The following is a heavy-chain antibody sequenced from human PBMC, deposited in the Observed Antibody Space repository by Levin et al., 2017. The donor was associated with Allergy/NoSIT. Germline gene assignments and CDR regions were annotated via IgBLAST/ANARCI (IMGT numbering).Heavy chain of an antibody. CDR2: ISYDGSNK. D-gene: IGHD5-12*01. CDR1: GFTFSSYA. CDR3: ASTFKGGYSGYDSIGDLDY. Sequence: GGSLRLSCAASGFTFSSYAMHWVRQAPGKGLEWVAVISYDGSNKYYADSVKGRFTISRDNSKNTLYLQMNSLRAEDTAVYYCASTFKGGYSGYDSIGDLDYWGQGTLVTVSS. J-gene: IGHJ4*02. V-gene: IGHV3-30-3*01.